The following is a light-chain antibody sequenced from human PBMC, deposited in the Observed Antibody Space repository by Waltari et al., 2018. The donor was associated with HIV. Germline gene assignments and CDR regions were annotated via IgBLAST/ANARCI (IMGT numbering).Light chain of an antibody. CDR1: SSDVGSCKF. Sequence: QSALTPPASVSGSPGQSISISCPGTSSDVGSCKFVPWYQQHPGKAPKRLIYEGTKRPSGVSNRFSASKSGNTASLTISGLQAEDEADYYCCSCATPNTRVFGGGTKLTVL. V-gene: IGLV2-23*01. CDR2: EGT. J-gene: IGLJ3*02. CDR3: CSCATPNTRV.